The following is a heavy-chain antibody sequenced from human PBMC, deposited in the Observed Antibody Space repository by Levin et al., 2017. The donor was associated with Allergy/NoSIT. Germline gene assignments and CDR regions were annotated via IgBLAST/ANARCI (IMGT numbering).Heavy chain of an antibody. CDR1: GFTFSIYW. V-gene: IGHV3-7*04. D-gene: IGHD3-10*01. Sequence: GESLKISCAAPGFTFSIYWMSWVRQAPGKGLEWVANIKPDGSAKYYMDSVKGRFTISRDNAKNSLYLQMNSLRAEDTAVYYCARDASYYGSGTNGDYFDYWGQGTLVTVSS. J-gene: IGHJ4*02. CDR3: ARDASYYGSGTNGDYFDY. CDR2: IKPDGSAK.